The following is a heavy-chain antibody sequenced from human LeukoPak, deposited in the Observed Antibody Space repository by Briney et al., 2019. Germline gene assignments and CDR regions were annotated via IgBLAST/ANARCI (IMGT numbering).Heavy chain of an antibody. CDR3: ARDRRYCSSTSCYDAMDV. Sequence: ASVKVSCKASGYTFTGYYMHWVRQAPGQGLEWMGWINPNSGGTNYAQKFQGRVTMTRDTSISTAYMELSGLRSDDTAVYYCARDRRYCSSTSCYDAMDVWGKGTTVTVSS. V-gene: IGHV1-2*02. J-gene: IGHJ6*03. CDR2: INPNSGGT. CDR1: GYTFTGYY. D-gene: IGHD2-2*01.